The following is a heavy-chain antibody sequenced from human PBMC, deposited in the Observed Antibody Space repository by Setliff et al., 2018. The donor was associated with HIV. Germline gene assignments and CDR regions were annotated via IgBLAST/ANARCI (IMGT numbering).Heavy chain of an antibody. J-gene: IGHJ4*02. Sequence: SETLSLTCSVSGGSIEFSSYYWSWIRQPPGKGLEWIGYIYTSGSTYYNPSLKTRVTISVDGSKNQFSLKLKSVTAADTAVYYCARWHPPYGFWEEDYWGQGTLVTVSS. D-gene: IGHD3-10*01. CDR3: ARWHPPYGFWEEDY. V-gene: IGHV4-4*08. CDR1: GGSIEFSSYY. CDR2: IYTSGST.